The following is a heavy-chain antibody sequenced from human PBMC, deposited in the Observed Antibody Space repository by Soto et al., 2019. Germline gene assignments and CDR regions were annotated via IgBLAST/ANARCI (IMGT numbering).Heavy chain of an antibody. Sequence: SETLSLTCTVSGGSISSYYWSWIRQPPGKGLEWIGYIYYSGSTNYNPSLKSRVTISVDTSKNQFSLKLSSVTAADTAVYYCARYGAITFGGVIVEWGVGAFDIWGQGTMVTVSS. CDR2: IYYSGST. CDR1: GGSISSYY. J-gene: IGHJ3*02. CDR3: ARYGAITFGGVIVEWGVGAFDI. V-gene: IGHV4-59*01. D-gene: IGHD3-16*02.